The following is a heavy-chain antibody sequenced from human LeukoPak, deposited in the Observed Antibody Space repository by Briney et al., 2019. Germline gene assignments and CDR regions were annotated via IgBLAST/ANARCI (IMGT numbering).Heavy chain of an antibody. V-gene: IGHV3-23*01. J-gene: IGHJ6*02. D-gene: IGHD3-9*01. Sequence: GGSLRLSCAASGFTFSSYAMSWVRQAPGKGLEWVSDISGSGHTTYYADSVKGRCTISRDNAKNSVYRQMNRLRAEDTAVYYCARSLVTGYYPHYHYYGMDVWPQETTVTVSS. CDR2: ISGSGHTT. CDR3: ARSLVTGYYPHYHYYGMDV. CDR1: GFTFSSYA.